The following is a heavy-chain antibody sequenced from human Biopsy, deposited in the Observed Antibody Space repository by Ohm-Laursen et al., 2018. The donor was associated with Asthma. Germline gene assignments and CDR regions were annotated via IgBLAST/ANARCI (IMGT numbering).Heavy chain of an antibody. D-gene: IGHD3-10*01. J-gene: IGHJ6*02. Sequence: PSETLPLTCTVSGGSVNTGSYYWSWIRQPPGKGLEWLGYIYYTGSDNYNPSLKSRVTISVDTSKNQFSLRLNSVTAADTAVYYCARGPNYHGSGRAPIGMDVWGQGTTVTVSS. CDR2: IYYTGSD. CDR1: GGSVNTGSYY. V-gene: IGHV4-61*01. CDR3: ARGPNYHGSGRAPIGMDV.